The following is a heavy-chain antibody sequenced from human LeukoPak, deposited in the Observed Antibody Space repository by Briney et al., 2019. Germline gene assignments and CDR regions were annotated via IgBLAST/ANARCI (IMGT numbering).Heavy chain of an antibody. J-gene: IGHJ4*02. D-gene: IGHD5-18*01. V-gene: IGHV4-59*08. CDR3: ARHGYNYGPYYFDY. Sequence: SETLSLTCTVSGGSISSHYWSWIRQPPGKGLEWIGYISYSGDTNYNPSLKSRVTISLDTSKNQFSLKLSSVTAADTAVYYCARHGYNYGPYYFDYWGQGTLVTVSS. CDR1: GGSISSHY. CDR2: ISYSGDT.